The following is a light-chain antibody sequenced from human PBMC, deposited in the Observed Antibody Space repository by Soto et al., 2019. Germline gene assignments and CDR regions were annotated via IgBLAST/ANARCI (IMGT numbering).Light chain of an antibody. V-gene: IGLV2-14*03. Sequence: QSALTQPASVSGSPGQSITISCSGTSTDVGHPYNYVSWYQQYPGKAPKLLIFGVSNRPSGISGRFSGSKSGNTASLTISGLQPEDEADYYCQSYDNTLGGLGWVFGGGTKLTVL. CDR1: STDVGHPYNY. CDR2: GVS. J-gene: IGLJ3*02. CDR3: QSYDNTLGGLGWV.